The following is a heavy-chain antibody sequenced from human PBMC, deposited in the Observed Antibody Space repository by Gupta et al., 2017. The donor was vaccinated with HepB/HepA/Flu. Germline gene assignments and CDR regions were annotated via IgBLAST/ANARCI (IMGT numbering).Heavy chain of an antibody. J-gene: IGHJ3*02. CDR2: ISFSGDAK. V-gene: IGHV3-48*03. D-gene: IGHD6-19*01. Sequence: EVQLVESGGGLVQPGGSLSLSCAASGFTFGSYEMNWVRQAPGKGLEWLSYISFSGDAKHYADSVRGRFTISRDIAKNSLYLQMNSLRAEDTAIYYCARDKQWVDYDTFDIWGQGTMVTVSS. CDR1: GFTFGSYE. CDR3: ARDKQWVDYDTFDI.